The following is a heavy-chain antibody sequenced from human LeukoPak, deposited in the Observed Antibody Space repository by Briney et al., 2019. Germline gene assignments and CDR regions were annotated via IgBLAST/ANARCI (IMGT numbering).Heavy chain of an antibody. CDR1: GFTFSGSA. CDR2: IRSKANSYAT. Sequence: PGGSLKLSCAASGFTFSGSAMHWVRQASGKGLEWVGRIRSKANSYATAYAASVKGRFTISRDDSKNTAYLQMNSLKTEDTVVYYCTREYYYGSGSYPRTNDYWGQGTLVTVSS. J-gene: IGHJ4*02. V-gene: IGHV3-73*01. CDR3: TREYYYGSGSYPRTNDY. D-gene: IGHD3-10*01.